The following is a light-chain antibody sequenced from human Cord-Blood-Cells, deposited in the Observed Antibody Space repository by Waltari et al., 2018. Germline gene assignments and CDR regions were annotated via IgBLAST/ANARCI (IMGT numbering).Light chain of an antibody. Sequence: HSALTQPPSPPVPPGHSVTISCTATRSDVGGFDYVSWYQQHPGKAPKLMIYEVSKRPSGVPDRFSGSKSGNTASLTVSGLQAEDEADYYCSSYAGSNNVVFGGGTKLTVL. V-gene: IGLV2-8*01. CDR3: SSYAGSNNVV. J-gene: IGLJ2*01. CDR2: EVS. CDR1: RSDVGGFDY.